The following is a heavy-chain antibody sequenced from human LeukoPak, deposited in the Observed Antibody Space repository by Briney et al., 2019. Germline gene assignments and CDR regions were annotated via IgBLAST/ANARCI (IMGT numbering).Heavy chain of an antibody. V-gene: IGHV4-34*01. Sequence: PSETLSLTCTVSGGSISSYYWSWIRQPPGKGLEWIGEINHSGSTNYNPSLKSRVTISVDTSKNQFSLKLSSVTAADTAVYYCARRLGTTVTTYKDLYYFDYWGQGTLVTVSS. J-gene: IGHJ4*02. D-gene: IGHD4-17*01. CDR1: GGSISSYY. CDR2: INHSGST. CDR3: ARRLGTTVTTYKDLYYFDY.